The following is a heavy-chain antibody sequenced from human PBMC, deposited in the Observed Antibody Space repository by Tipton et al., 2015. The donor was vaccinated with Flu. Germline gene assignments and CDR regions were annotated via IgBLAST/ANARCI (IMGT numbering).Heavy chain of an antibody. CDR3: AKVGRLYCSSASCGFDY. CDR1: GFTFSSYA. CDR2: ISGSGGST. J-gene: IGHJ4*02. D-gene: IGHD2-2*01. Sequence: SLRLSCAASGFTFSSYAMSWVRQAPGKGLEWVSAISGSGGSTYYADSVKGRFTISRDNSKNTLYLQMNSLRAEDTAVYYCAKVGRLYCSSASCGFDYWGQGTLVAVSS. V-gene: IGHV3-23*01.